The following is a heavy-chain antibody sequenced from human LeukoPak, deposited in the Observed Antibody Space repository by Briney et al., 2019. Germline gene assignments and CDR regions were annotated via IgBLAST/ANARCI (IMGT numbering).Heavy chain of an antibody. D-gene: IGHD2-2*01. Sequence: SETLSLTCAVSGGSISSYYWSWIRQPPGKGLEWIGYIYYSGSTNYNPSLKSRVTISVDTSKNQFSLKLSSVTAADTAVYYCARGGVVVPAAFDYWGQGTLVTVSS. J-gene: IGHJ4*02. V-gene: IGHV4-59*12. CDR2: IYYSGST. CDR1: GGSISSYY. CDR3: ARGGVVVPAAFDY.